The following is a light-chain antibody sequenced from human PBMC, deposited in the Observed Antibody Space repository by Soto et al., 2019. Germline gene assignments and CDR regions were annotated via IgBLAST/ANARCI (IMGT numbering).Light chain of an antibody. CDR2: DNN. CDR3: ATWDNSLSTVV. CDR1: RSNIGNDY. V-gene: IGLV1-51*01. J-gene: IGLJ3*02. Sequence: QSVLTQPPSVSAAPGQRVTISCSGSRSNIGNDYVSWYQLLPGRAPKLLIYDNNKRPSAIPDRFSGSKFGTSATLGISVVQPGDEGDYYCATWDNSLSTVVFGGGTKLTVL.